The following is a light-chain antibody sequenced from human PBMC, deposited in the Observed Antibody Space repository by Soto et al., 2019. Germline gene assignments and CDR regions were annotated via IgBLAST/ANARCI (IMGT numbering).Light chain of an antibody. J-gene: IGKJ5*01. Sequence: EVVLTQSPATLFLSPGEGATLSCRASQSVGTNLAWYQQRPGQAPRLLVYGASTRASGIPPRFSGSGSGTDFTLTISSLQSEDFAVYYCQQLNYWPRITFGQGTRLEI. CDR1: QSVGTN. CDR3: QQLNYWPRIT. CDR2: GAS. V-gene: IGKV3-15*01.